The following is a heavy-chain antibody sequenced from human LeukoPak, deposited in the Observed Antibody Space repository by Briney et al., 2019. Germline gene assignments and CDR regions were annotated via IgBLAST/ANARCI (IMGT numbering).Heavy chain of an antibody. CDR2: IDPSDSYT. D-gene: IGHD3-10*01. J-gene: IGHJ6*02. CDR3: ASSLSGSGSYFNESYYYYGMDV. V-gene: IGHV5-10-1*01. CDR1: GYSFTSYW. Sequence: GESLKISCKGSGYSFTSYWISWVRQMPGKGLEWMGRIDPSDSYTNYSPSFQGHVTISADKSISTAYLQWSSLKASDTAMYYCASSLSGSGSYFNESYYYYGMDVWGQGTTVTVSS.